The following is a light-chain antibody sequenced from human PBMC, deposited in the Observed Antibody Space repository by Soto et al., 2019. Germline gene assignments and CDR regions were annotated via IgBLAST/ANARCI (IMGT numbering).Light chain of an antibody. CDR1: SSNIGNNY. J-gene: IGLJ2*01. V-gene: IGLV1-51*01. Sequence: QSVLTQPPSVSAAPGQKVTISCSGSSSNIGNNYVFWYQQLPGTAPKLLIYDNDKRPSGIPDRFSGSKSCTSATLGITGLQTGDEADDYCATWDRSLSVGVFGGGTKVTVL. CDR2: DND. CDR3: ATWDRSLSVGV.